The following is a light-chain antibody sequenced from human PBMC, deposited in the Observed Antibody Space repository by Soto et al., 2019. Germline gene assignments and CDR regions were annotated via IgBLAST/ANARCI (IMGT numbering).Light chain of an antibody. Sequence: HSSLTQPGSVSGSPGQSLTISYTGTSSDVGAYNFVCWYQQLPGKAPKLMIYDVSQRPSGVPDRFSGSKSGNTASLTISGLQAEDEADYYCYSYAGSYIYVFGTGTKVTVL. V-gene: IGLV2-11*01. J-gene: IGLJ1*01. CDR1: SSDVGAYNF. CDR3: YSYAGSYIYV. CDR2: DVS.